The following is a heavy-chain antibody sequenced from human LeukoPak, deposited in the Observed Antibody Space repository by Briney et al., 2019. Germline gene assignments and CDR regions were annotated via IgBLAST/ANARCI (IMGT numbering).Heavy chain of an antibody. V-gene: IGHV3-66*02. J-gene: IGHJ5*02. D-gene: IGHD2-2*01. CDR1: GFTVSSNY. CDR3: ARGLVGYCSSTSCTNWFDP. CDR2: IYSGGST. Sequence: GGSLRLSCAASGFTVSSNYMSWVRQAPGKGLEWVSVIYSGGSTYYADSVKGRFTISRDNSKNTLYLQMNSLRAEDTAVYYCARGLVGYCSSTSCTNWFDPWGQGTLVTVSS.